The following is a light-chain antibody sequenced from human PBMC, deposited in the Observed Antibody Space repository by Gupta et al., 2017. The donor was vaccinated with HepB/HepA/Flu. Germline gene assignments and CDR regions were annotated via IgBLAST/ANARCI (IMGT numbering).Light chain of an antibody. CDR2: EVS. CDR1: SSDVVSYNR. Sequence: QSALTQPPSVSGSPGQSFTISCTGTSSDVVSYNRVSWYQQPPGTAPKLIIYEVSNRPSGVPDRFSGSKSGNTASLTISGLQAEDEADYYCSSYASSNTFIFGGGTKLTVL. V-gene: IGLV2-18*02. J-gene: IGLJ2*01. CDR3: SSYASSNTFI.